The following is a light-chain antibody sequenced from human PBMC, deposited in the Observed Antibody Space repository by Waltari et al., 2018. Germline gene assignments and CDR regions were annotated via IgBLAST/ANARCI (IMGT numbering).Light chain of an antibody. CDR3: QQRSNWTPHT. CDR1: QSVGSY. Sequence: EIVLTQSPSTLSLSPRDTAILSCRASQSVGSYLAWYQQRPGQPPRLLIYDASNRATGVPARFRGSGSRTDFTLTISSLEAEDFAVYYCQQRSNWTPHTFGQGARLEIK. J-gene: IGKJ2*01. CDR2: DAS. V-gene: IGKV3-11*01.